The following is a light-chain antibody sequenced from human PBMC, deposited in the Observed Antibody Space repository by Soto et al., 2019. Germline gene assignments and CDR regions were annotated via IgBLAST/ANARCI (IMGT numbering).Light chain of an antibody. J-gene: IGKJ2*01. Sequence: DIVMTQSPDSLAVSLGERATINCKSSQSVLYSSNNQNYLAWYQQKPGQSPKLLLHWATTRESGVPDRFSGSGSGTDFTLTISSLQAEEVAVYYCQQYYSALYTFGQGTKLEI. CDR1: QSVLYSSNNQNY. V-gene: IGKV4-1*01. CDR2: WAT. CDR3: QQYYSALYT.